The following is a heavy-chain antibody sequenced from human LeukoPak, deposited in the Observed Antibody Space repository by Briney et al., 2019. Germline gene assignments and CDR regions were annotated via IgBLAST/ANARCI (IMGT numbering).Heavy chain of an antibody. J-gene: IGHJ4*02. CDR2: ISGGGGVI. D-gene: IGHD5-12*01. Sequence: GGSLRLSCAASGFTFSSYGMHWVRQAPGKGLEWVSSISGGGGVIYYADSVKGRFTISRDNSKNTVYLQMNSLRVEDTAVYYCAKEPRVATIEIFDYWGQGTLVTVSS. V-gene: IGHV3-23*01. CDR1: GFTFSSYG. CDR3: AKEPRVATIEIFDY.